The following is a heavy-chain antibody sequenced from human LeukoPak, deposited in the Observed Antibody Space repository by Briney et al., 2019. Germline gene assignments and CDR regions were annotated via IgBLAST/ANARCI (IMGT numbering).Heavy chain of an antibody. CDR1: GGSISSYY. Sequence: PSETLSLTCTVSGGSISSYYWSWIRLPPGKGLEWIGYIYYTGATYYNPSFKSRVTISLDTSKNQFSLKLSSVTAADAAVYYCARAGYSYGTGYYFDYWGQGALVTVSS. D-gene: IGHD5-18*01. V-gene: IGHV4-59*01. CDR3: ARAGYSYGTGYYFDY. CDR2: IYYTGAT. J-gene: IGHJ4*02.